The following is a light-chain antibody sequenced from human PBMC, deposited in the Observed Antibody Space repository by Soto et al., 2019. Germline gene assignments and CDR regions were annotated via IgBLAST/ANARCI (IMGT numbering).Light chain of an antibody. Sequence: DIQMTQSPSSVSAPIGDRVTITCRARQGINNWLAWYQQTPGKAPKLLIYATSTLQSGVPSRFSGSGSGTEFTLTISSLQPEDFATYYCQQANSFPHTVGGGTKVEIK. CDR1: QGINNW. CDR2: ATS. CDR3: QQANSFPHT. V-gene: IGKV1-12*01. J-gene: IGKJ4*01.